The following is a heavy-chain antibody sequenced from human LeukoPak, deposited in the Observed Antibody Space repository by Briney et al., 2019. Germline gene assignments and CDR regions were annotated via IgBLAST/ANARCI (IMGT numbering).Heavy chain of an antibody. D-gene: IGHD3-22*01. CDR3: ARPYDTSGYYKYYLDY. CDR1: GYNLISYG. V-gene: IGHV1-18*01. CDR2: IIAYNVIT. J-gene: IGHJ4*02. Sequence: ASVKVSCKASGYNLISYGIIWVRQAPGQGLEWIGWIIAYNVITNYAQKFQGRVTMTTDTSTSTAYMELRSLKSDDTAVYFCARPYDTSGYYKYYLDYWGQGTLVTVSS.